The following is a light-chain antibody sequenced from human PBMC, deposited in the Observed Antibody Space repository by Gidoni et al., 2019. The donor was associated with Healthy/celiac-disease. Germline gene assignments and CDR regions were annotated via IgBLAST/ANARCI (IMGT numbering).Light chain of an antibody. V-gene: IGLV2-14*04. CDR2: DDS. CDR1: SSDVGGYNY. CDR3: SSYAGRAV. J-gene: IGLJ2*01. Sequence: SGAPGQSITISCTGTSSDVGGYNYVSWYQQHPGKAPKLMIYDDSNRPSGVSNRFSGSKSDNTASLTISGLQAEDEADYYCSSYAGRAVFGGGTKLTVL.